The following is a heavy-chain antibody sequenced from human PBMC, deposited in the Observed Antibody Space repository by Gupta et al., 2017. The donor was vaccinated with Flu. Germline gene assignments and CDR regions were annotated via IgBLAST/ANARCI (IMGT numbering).Heavy chain of an antibody. Sequence: GVVQPGGSLRLSCAASGFTFSDYGMHWVRQAPGKGLEWVSFISYDGTNNYADSVKGRFTISRDNSRTTLYLQMNSLRAEDTAIYYCAKDLYQISAAGNWGQGTLVTVSS. CDR3: AKDLYQISAAGN. D-gene: IGHD6-13*01. CDR2: ISYDGTN. V-gene: IGHV3-30*18. CDR1: GFTFSDYG. J-gene: IGHJ4*02.